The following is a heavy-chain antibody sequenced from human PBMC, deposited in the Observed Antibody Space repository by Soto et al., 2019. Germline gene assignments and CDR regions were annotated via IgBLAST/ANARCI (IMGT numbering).Heavy chain of an antibody. J-gene: IGHJ6*02. Sequence: SETLSLTCNVSGGSISSGDYYWSWIRQPPGKGLEWIGYIYFSESTYYNPSLKSRVTISVDTSKNQFSLKLSSVTAADTAVYYCARPNCGGDCYHNYYYYGMDVWGQGTTVTVSS. CDR1: GGSISSGDYY. D-gene: IGHD2-21*02. CDR3: ARPNCGGDCYHNYYYYGMDV. V-gene: IGHV4-30-4*02. CDR2: IYFSEST.